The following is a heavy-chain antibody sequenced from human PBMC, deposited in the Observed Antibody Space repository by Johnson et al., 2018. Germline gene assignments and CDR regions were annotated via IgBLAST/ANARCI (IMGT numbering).Heavy chain of an antibody. CDR1: GFTFSSYG. CDR3: AKYSSSSNYYYGMDV. CDR2: ISYDGNNK. J-gene: IGHJ6*02. Sequence: QVQLVQSGGGVVQPGRSLRLSCAASGFTFSSYGMHWVRQAPGKGLAWVAVISYDGNNKYYADSVKGRFTISRDNSKNTLYLQMNSLRAEDTAVYYCAKYSSSSNYYYGMDVWGQGTTVTVSS. V-gene: IGHV3-30*18. D-gene: IGHD6-6*01.